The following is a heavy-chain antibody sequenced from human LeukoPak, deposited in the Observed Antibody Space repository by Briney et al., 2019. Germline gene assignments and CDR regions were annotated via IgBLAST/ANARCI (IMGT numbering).Heavy chain of an antibody. CDR2: INPSGGST. CDR3: ARAVDILTGYEWYFDY. D-gene: IGHD3-9*01. Sequence: ASVKVSCKASGYTFTSYYMHWVRQAPGQGLEWMGIINPSGGSTSYAQKFQGRVTMTRDTSTSTVYMELSSLRSEDTAVYYRARAVDILTGYEWYFDYWGQGTLVTVSS. CDR1: GYTFTSYY. V-gene: IGHV1-46*01. J-gene: IGHJ4*02.